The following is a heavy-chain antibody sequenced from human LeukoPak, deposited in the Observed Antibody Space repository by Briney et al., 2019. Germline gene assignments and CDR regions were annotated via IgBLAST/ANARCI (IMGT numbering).Heavy chain of an antibody. J-gene: IGHJ4*02. D-gene: IGHD5-18*01. CDR3: AKSGGSGYSYGYRVYFDY. CDR2: ISGSGGST. V-gene: IGHV3-23*01. Sequence: GGSLRLSCAASGFTFSSYAMSWVSQAPGKGLEWVSAISGSGGSTYYADSVKGRFTISRDNSKNTLYLQMNSLRAEDTAVYYCAKSGGSGYSYGYRVYFDYWGQGTLVTVAS. CDR1: GFTFSSYA.